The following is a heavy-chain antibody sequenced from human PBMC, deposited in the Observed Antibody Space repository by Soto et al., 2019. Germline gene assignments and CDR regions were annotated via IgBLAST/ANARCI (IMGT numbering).Heavy chain of an antibody. CDR2: ISYDGSNK. D-gene: IGHD5-12*01. CDR3: AREAVATFDY. CDR1: GFTCSSYA. Sequence: QVQLVESGGGVVQPGRSLRLSCAASGFTCSSYAMHWVRQAPGKGLEWVAVISYDGSNKYYADSVKGRFTISRDNSKNTLYLQMNSLRAEDTAVYYCAREAVATFDYWGQGPLVTVSS. V-gene: IGHV3-30-3*01. J-gene: IGHJ4*02.